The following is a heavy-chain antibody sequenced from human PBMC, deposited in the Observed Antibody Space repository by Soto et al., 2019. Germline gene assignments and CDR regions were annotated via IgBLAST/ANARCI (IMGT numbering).Heavy chain of an antibody. CDR2: ISSSSSYI. Sequence: VGSLRLSCAASGFTFSSYSMNWVRQAPGKGLEWVSSISSSSSYIYYADSVKGRFTISRDNAKNSLYLQMNSLRAEDTAVYYCARDLYDILTGPHYYYYYGMDVWGQGTTVTVSS. CDR3: ARDLYDILTGPHYYYYYGMDV. J-gene: IGHJ6*02. D-gene: IGHD3-9*01. V-gene: IGHV3-21*01. CDR1: GFTFSSYS.